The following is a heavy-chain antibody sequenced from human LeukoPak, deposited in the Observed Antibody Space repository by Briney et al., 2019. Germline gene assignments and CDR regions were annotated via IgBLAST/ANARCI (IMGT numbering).Heavy chain of an antibody. V-gene: IGHV3-21*01. J-gene: IGHJ4*02. Sequence: PGGSLRLYCAASGFTFSSYSMNWVRQAPGKGLEWVSSISSSSSYIYYADSVKGRFTISRDNAKNSLYLQMNSLRAEDTAVYYCATPPRGILTGYYDYWGQGTLVTVSS. CDR3: ATPPRGILTGYYDY. CDR2: ISSSSSYI. D-gene: IGHD3-9*01. CDR1: GFTFSSYS.